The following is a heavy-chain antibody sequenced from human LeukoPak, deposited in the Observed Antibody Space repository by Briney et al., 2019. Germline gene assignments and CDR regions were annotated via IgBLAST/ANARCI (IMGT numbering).Heavy chain of an antibody. CDR1: GGSISSSSYY. Sequence: SETLSLTCTVSGGSISSSSYYWGWIRQPPGKGLKWIGSVYYSGSAYYNPSLKSRVTISVDTSKNQFSLKLSSVTAADTAVYYCARDLHCGGACSADYWGQGTLVTVSS. V-gene: IGHV4-39*07. CDR2: VYYSGSA. J-gene: IGHJ4*02. D-gene: IGHD2-21*02. CDR3: ARDLHCGGACSADY.